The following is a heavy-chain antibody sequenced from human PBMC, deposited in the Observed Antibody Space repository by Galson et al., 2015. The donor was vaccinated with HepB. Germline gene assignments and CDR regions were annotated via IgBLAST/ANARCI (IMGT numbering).Heavy chain of an antibody. CDR3: AKSLTYDSGGYYLDY. J-gene: IGHJ4*02. V-gene: IGHV3-30*18. D-gene: IGHD3-22*01. CDR1: GFTFNTYA. CDR2: ISYDGSRE. Sequence: SLRLSCAASGFTFNTYAMHWVRQAPGKGLEWVAVISYDGSREYYADSVKGRFTISRDNSKNTLFLQMNSLRPEDTAMYHCAKSLTYDSGGYYLDYWGQGALVTVSS.